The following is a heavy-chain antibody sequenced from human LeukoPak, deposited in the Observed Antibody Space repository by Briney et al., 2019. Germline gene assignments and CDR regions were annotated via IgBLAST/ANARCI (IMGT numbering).Heavy chain of an antibody. D-gene: IGHD4-17*01. CDR2: ISWNSGSI. V-gene: IGHV3-9*01. CDR3: AKDFGPGGYGDYATGFDY. Sequence: PGRSLRLSCAASGFTFDDYATHWVRQAPGKGLEWVSGISWNSGSIGYADSVKGRFAISRDNAKNSLYLQMNSLRAEDTALYYCAKDFGPGGYGDYATGFDYWGQGTLVTVSS. J-gene: IGHJ4*02. CDR1: GFTFDDYA.